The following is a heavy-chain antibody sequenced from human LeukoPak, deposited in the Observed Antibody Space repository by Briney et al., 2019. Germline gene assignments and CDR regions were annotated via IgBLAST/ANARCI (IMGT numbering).Heavy chain of an antibody. CDR1: GGSISSYY. CDR3: ARDPYYDSSTYWYFDL. Sequence: PSETLSLTCTDSGGSISSYYWSWIRQPPGKGLEWIGYIYYSGSTNYNPSLKSRVTISVDTSKNQFSLKLSSVTAADTAVYYCARDPYYDSSTYWYFDLWGRGTLVTVSS. V-gene: IGHV4-59*01. D-gene: IGHD3-22*01. CDR2: IYYSGST. J-gene: IGHJ2*01.